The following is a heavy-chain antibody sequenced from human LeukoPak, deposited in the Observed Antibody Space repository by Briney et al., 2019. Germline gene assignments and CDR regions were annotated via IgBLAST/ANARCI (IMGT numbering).Heavy chain of an antibody. J-gene: IGHJ3*02. Sequence: PGGSVPHFRSASGFTFSSFAMHRVRQAPGKGLESVSGISTNGGYTYHADSVKGRFTISRDNSKNTLYLQMSSLRVEDTAVYYCVKGGSRTRDFDAFDIWGQGTMVTVSS. V-gene: IGHV3-64D*06. D-gene: IGHD3-16*01. CDR1: GFTFSSFA. CDR2: ISTNGGYT. CDR3: VKGGSRTRDFDAFDI.